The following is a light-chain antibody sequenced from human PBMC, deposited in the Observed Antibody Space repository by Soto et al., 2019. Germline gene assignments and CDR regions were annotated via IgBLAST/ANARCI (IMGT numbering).Light chain of an antibody. V-gene: IGLV2-11*01. CDR2: DVT. J-gene: IGLJ1*01. Sequence: QSVLAQPRSVSGSPGQSVTISCTGTSSDVGGYNCVSWYQQHPGKAPQLIIYDVTQPPSGVPDRFSGSKSGNTASLSISGLQAEDEADYYCCSHSASYTFVFGTGTKVTVL. CDR1: SSDVGGYNC. CDR3: CSHSASYTFV.